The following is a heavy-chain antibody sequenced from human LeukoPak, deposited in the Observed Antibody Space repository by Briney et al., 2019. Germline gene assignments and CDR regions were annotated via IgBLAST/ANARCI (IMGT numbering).Heavy chain of an antibody. CDR1: GGTFSSYA. V-gene: IGHV1-18*01. CDR2: ISAYNGNT. Sequence: GSSVKVSCKASGGTFSSYAISWVRQAPGQGLEWMGWISAYNGNTNYAQKLQGRVTMTTDTSTSTAYMELRSLRSDDTAVYYCARAKESTPLNWFDPWGQGTLVTVSS. D-gene: IGHD5/OR15-5a*01. J-gene: IGHJ5*02. CDR3: ARAKESTPLNWFDP.